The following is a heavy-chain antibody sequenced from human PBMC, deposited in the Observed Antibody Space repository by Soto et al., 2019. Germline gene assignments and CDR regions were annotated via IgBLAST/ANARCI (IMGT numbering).Heavy chain of an antibody. D-gene: IGHD2-15*01. CDR2: ISPGSRYP. J-gene: IGHJ5*02. Sequence: GGFLRLCCAGSGFTFGDPYMSWIRQAPGKGLEWLSYISPGSRYPAYADSVKGRFTISRDNAKRSLYLQMMSLTAEDTAIYYCVRGGGGGLFDPWGQGTMVTVSS. V-gene: IGHV3-11*06. CDR1: GFTFGDPY. CDR3: VRGGGGGLFDP.